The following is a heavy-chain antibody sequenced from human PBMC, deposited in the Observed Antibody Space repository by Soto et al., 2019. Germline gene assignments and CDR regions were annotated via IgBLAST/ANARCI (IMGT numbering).Heavy chain of an antibody. CDR3: ARHDVSSGHILGGSFDY. Sequence: QVQLQESGPGLVKPSETLSLTCTISGGSFTNYYSSWIRQPPGKGLEWIGYIYYSGSTNYNPSLKSRVTLSVDTSKNQFSLKLSSVTAADTAVYYCARHDVSSGHILGGSFDYWGQGTLVTVSS. CDR2: IYYSGST. J-gene: IGHJ4*02. CDR1: GGSFTNYY. D-gene: IGHD6-19*01. V-gene: IGHV4-59*08.